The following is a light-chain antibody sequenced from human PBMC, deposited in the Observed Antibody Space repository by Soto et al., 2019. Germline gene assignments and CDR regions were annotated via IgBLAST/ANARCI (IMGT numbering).Light chain of an antibody. Sequence: EVVLTQSPATLSLSPGERATLSCRASENVRTFVDWYQQKPGQAPRLLTYGASNRATGIPARFSGSGSGTDFTLTISYLEPEDFAVYYCQQRSHWPPWTFGQGTRVEIQ. J-gene: IGKJ1*01. CDR2: GAS. CDR1: ENVRTF. CDR3: QQRSHWPPWT. V-gene: IGKV3-11*01.